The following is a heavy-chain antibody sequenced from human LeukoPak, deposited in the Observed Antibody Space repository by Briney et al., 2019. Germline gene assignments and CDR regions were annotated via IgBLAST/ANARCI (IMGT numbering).Heavy chain of an antibody. CDR2: IYYSGST. CDR1: GGSISSGDYY. Sequence: PSETLSLTCTVSGGSISSGDYYWSWIRQPPGKGLEWIGYIYYSGSTYYNPSLKSRVTMSVDTSKNQLSLKLTSVTAADTAVYYCARGRGYCSGDNCYIWFDPWGQGTLVTVSS. D-gene: IGHD2-15*01. CDR3: ARGRGYCSGDNCYIWFDP. J-gene: IGHJ5*02. V-gene: IGHV4-30-4*08.